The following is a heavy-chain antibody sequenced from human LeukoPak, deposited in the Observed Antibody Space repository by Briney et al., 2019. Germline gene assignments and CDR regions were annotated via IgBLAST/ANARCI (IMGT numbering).Heavy chain of an antibody. D-gene: IGHD4-17*01. J-gene: IGHJ4*02. V-gene: IGHV4-31*03. Sequence: SETLSLTCTVSGGSISSGGYYWSWIRQHPGKGLEWIGYIYYSGSTYYNPSLKSRVTISVDTSKNQFSLKLSSVTAADTAVYYCARGGRSVTTYRYWGQGTLVTVFS. CDR3: ARGGRSVTTYRY. CDR2: IYYSGST. CDR1: GGSISSGGYY.